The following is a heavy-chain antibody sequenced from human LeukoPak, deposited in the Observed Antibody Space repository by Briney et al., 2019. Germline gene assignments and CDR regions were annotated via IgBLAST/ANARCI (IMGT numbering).Heavy chain of an antibody. J-gene: IGHJ4*02. CDR2: ISYDGSNK. D-gene: IGHD3-22*01. V-gene: IGHV3-30*01. CDR1: GFTFSSYA. Sequence: GGSLRLSCAASGFTFSSYAMHWVRQAPGKGLEWVAVISYDGSNKYYADSVKGRFTISRDNSKNTLYLQMNSLRAEGTAVYYCAREQPSYYDSSGYFDYWGQGTLVTVSS. CDR3: AREQPSYYDSSGYFDY.